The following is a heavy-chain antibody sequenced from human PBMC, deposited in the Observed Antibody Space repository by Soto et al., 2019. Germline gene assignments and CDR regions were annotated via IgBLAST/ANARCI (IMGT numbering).Heavy chain of an antibody. CDR3: TKLLSSSPAYAYYYYYMDV. V-gene: IGHV3-15*01. Sequence: GGSLRLSCAASGFTFSNAWMSWVRQAPGKGLEWVGRIKSKTDGGTTDYAAPVKGRFTISRDDSKNTLYLQMNSLKTEDTAVYYCTKLLSSSPAYAYYYYYMDVWGKGTTVTVSS. CDR2: IKSKTDGGTT. CDR1: GFTFSNAW. J-gene: IGHJ6*03. D-gene: IGHD6-13*01.